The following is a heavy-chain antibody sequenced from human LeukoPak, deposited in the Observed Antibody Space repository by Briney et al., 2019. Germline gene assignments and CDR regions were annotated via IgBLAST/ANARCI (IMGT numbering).Heavy chain of an antibody. J-gene: IGHJ4*02. Sequence: PGVSLTLSCAAAGFTFSSYNMNWVRQSPGKGLEWVSYIYSGLSAIYYADSVKGRFTISRDNAKNSLYLQMNSLRDEDTAVYYCARDVGGYGTKGSYFDYWGQGTLVTVSS. CDR3: ARDVGGYGTKGSYFDY. CDR1: GFTFSSYN. V-gene: IGHV3-48*02. D-gene: IGHD5-12*01. CDR2: IYSGLSAI.